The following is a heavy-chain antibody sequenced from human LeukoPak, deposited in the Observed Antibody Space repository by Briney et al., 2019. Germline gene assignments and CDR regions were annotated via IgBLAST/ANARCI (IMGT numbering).Heavy chain of an antibody. D-gene: IGHD6-19*01. CDR1: GYSFTSYW. CDR2: IDPSDSYT. CDR3: ASPVAGTDYYYYYGMDV. V-gene: IGHV5-10-1*01. J-gene: IGHJ6*02. Sequence: GESLKISCKGSGYSFTSYWISWVRQMPGKGLEWMGRIDPSDSYTNHSPSFQGHVTISADKSISTAYLQWSSLKASDTAMYYCASPVAGTDYYYYYGMDVWGQGTTVTVSS.